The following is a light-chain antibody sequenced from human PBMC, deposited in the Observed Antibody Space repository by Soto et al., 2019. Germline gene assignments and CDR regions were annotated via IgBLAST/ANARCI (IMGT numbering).Light chain of an antibody. CDR3: QQGNNFPFT. Sequence: DIQITQSPSSVSASVGDRVTVTCRTSRNVSSWLAWYQQTPGKAPKLMIHGASTLQRGVPSRFSGSGSGTEFSLTIGSLQPEDFATYFCQQGNNFPFTFGPGTKVDIK. V-gene: IGKV1-12*01. CDR1: RNVSSW. J-gene: IGKJ3*01. CDR2: GAS.